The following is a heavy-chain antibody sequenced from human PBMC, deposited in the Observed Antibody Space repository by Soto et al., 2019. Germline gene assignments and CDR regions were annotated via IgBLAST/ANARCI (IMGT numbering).Heavy chain of an antibody. CDR2: ISSGSTNI. CDR3: ARDRNAAGADY. CDR1: GFTFSDFY. Sequence: QVQLVESGGGLVKPGGSLRLSCAASGFTFSDFYMSWIRQAPGKGLVWISYISSGSTNIFYADSVKGRFTVSRDNAKNSVYLQMDSLRAEDTAVYYCARDRNAAGADYWGQGTLVTVSS. V-gene: IGHV3-11*01. D-gene: IGHD1-1*01. J-gene: IGHJ4*02.